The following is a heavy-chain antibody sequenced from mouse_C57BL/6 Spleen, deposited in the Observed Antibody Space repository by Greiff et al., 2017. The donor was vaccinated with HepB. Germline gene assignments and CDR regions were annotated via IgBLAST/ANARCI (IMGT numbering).Heavy chain of an antibody. CDR2: ISYDGSN. V-gene: IGHV3-6*01. CDR1: GYSITSGYY. D-gene: IGHD2-1*01. J-gene: IGHJ4*01. CDR3: ARGVGYGNYDAMDY. Sequence: EVQLVESGPGLVKPSQSLSLTCSVTGYSITSGYYWNWIRQFPGNKLEWMGYISYDGSNNYNPSLKNRISITRDTSKNQFFLKLNSVTTEDTATYYCARGVGYGNYDAMDYWGQGTSVTVSS.